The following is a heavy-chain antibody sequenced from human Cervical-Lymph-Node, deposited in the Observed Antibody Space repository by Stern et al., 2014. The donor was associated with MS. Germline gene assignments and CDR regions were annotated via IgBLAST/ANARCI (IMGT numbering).Heavy chain of an antibody. J-gene: IGHJ6*02. CDR1: GFSLSNSA. Sequence: QVQLVESGGGVVQPGRSLTLACAASGFSLSNSAMHWVRQAPGKGLEWVAVMSFVGVNKKYGVSVKGRFSISRDMANNTLFLQMNSLRLEDTAVYYCMGVGDAMHVWGQGTTVIVSS. CDR2: MSFVGVNK. CDR3: MGVGDAMHV. V-gene: IGHV3-30*03.